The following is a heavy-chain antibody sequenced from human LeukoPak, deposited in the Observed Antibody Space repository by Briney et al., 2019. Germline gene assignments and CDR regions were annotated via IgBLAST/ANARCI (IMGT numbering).Heavy chain of an antibody. CDR2: IYTSGST. J-gene: IGHJ4*02. Sequence: SETLSLTCTVSGGSISSYYWSWIRQPAGKGLEWTGRIYTSGSTNYNPSLKSRVTMSVDTSKNQFSLELSSVTAADTAVYYCAREDDYYDSSGYLGYFDYWGQGTLVTVSS. CDR3: AREDDYYDSSGYLGYFDY. CDR1: GGSISSYY. V-gene: IGHV4-4*07. D-gene: IGHD3-22*01.